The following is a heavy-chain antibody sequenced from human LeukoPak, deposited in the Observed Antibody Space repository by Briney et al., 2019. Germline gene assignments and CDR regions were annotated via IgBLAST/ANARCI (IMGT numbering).Heavy chain of an antibody. CDR1: GFTFSSYW. D-gene: IGHD2-15*01. J-gene: IGHJ4*02. V-gene: IGHV3-74*01. Sequence: GGSLRLSCAASGFTFSSYWMHWVRQAPGKGLVWVSRINSDGSSTSYADSVKGRFTISRDNAKNTLYLQMNSLRAEDTAVYYCARAWGVGYCSGGSCYGGFDYWGQGTPVTVSS. CDR2: INSDGSST. CDR3: ARAWGVGYCSGGSCYGGFDY.